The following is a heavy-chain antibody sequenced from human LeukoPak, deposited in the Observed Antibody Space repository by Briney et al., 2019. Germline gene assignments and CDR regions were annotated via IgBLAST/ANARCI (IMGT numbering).Heavy chain of an antibody. CDR3: AGQGRSIAAAGTSY. Sequence: SETLSLTCTVSGGSISSSSYYWGWIRQPPGKGLEWIGSIYYSGSTYYNPSLKSRVTISVDTSKNQFSLKLSSVTAADTAVYYCAGQGRSIAAAGTSYWGQGTLVTVSS. CDR1: GGSISSSSYY. D-gene: IGHD6-13*01. J-gene: IGHJ4*02. V-gene: IGHV4-39*01. CDR2: IYYSGST.